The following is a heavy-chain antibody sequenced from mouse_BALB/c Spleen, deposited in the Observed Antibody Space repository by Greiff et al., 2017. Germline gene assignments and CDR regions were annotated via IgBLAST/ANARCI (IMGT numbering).Heavy chain of an antibody. J-gene: IGHJ4*01. D-gene: IGHD1-1*01. CDR1: GFTFTDYY. CDR2: IRNKANGYTT. CDR3: ARDEWIYYYGSSYPVYAMDY. V-gene: IGHV7-3*02. Sequence: EVKVVESGGGLVQPGGSLRLSCATSGFTFTDYYMSWVRQPPGKALEWLGFIRNKANGYTTEYSASVKGRFTISRDNSQSILYLQMNTLRAEDSATYYCARDEWIYYYGSSYPVYAMDYWGQGTSVTVSS.